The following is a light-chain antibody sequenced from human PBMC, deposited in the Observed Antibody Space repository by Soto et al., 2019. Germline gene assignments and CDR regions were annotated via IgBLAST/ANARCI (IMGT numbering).Light chain of an antibody. V-gene: IGKV1-5*03. J-gene: IGKJ1*01. CDR2: KAS. CDR3: QQYGSSPWT. CDR1: QTISSW. Sequence: DLQMTQSPSTLSGSVGARVTITCRASQTISSWLAWYQQKPGKAPNLLIYKASTLKSGVPSRFSGSGSGTEFTLTISRLEPEDLAVYYCQQYGSSPWTFGQGT.